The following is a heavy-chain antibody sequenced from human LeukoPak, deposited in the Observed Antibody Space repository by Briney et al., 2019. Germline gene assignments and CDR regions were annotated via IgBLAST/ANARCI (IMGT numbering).Heavy chain of an antibody. V-gene: IGHV4-34*01. Sequence: SETLSLTCAVYGESFSGYYWSWIRQPPGKGLEWIGEINHSGSINYNPALKSRVTVSVDTSKNQFSLKLSSVTAADTAVYYCASSYYYGSGSYRPFYFDYWGQGTLVTVSS. CDR1: GESFSGYY. D-gene: IGHD3-10*01. CDR2: INHSGSI. CDR3: ASSYYYGSGSYRPFYFDY. J-gene: IGHJ4*02.